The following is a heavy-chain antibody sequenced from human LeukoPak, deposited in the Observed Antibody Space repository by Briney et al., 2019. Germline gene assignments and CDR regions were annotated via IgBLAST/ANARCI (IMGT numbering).Heavy chain of an antibody. CDR3: ATFGLVAALDL. CDR2: INPAGSET. V-gene: IGHV3-7*01. Sequence: GGSLRLSCAASGFSFNAYWMAWVRQAPGTGLEWVANINPAGSETFHVDPVKGRFSISRDHAKNLVYLQMNSLRAEDTAVYYCATFGLVAALDLWGQGTLVTVSS. J-gene: IGHJ4*02. D-gene: IGHD5-12*01. CDR1: GFSFNAYW.